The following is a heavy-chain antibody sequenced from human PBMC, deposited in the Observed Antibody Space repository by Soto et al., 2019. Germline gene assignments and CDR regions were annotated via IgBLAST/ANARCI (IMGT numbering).Heavy chain of an antibody. Sequence: ASVKVSCKASGYTFTSYDINWVRQATGQGLEWMGWMNPNSGNTGYAQKFQGRVTMTRNTSISTAYMELSSLRSEDTAVYYCARGLLHDDILTGYNYYYMDGWGKGTTVTVSS. V-gene: IGHV1-8*01. J-gene: IGHJ6*03. CDR3: ARGLLHDDILTGYNYYYMDG. CDR2: MNPNSGNT. CDR1: GYTFTSYD. D-gene: IGHD3-9*01.